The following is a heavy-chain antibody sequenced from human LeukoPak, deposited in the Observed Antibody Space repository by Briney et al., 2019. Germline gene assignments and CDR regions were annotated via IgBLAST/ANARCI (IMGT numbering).Heavy chain of an antibody. CDR2: INSDGSSI. J-gene: IGHJ4*02. V-gene: IGHV3-74*01. D-gene: IGHD6-19*01. Sequence: GGSLRLSCAASGFTFSSYWMHWVRQAPGKGLVWVSRINSDGSSISYADSVKGRFTISRDNAKNTLYPQMNSLRAEDTAVYYCARDSPRRQWLVTDYWGQGTLVTVSS. CDR1: GFTFSSYW. CDR3: ARDSPRRQWLVTDY.